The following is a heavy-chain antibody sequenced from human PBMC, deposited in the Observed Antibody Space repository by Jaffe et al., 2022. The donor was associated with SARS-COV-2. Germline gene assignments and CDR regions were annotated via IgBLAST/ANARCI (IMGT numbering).Heavy chain of an antibody. CDR1: GYTFTSYD. J-gene: IGHJ5*02. V-gene: IGHV1-8*01. CDR2: MNPNSGNT. CDR3: ARAPYQLLWRGNNWFDP. D-gene: IGHD2-2*01. Sequence: QVQLVQSGAEVKKPGASVKVSCKASGYTFTSYDINWVRQATGQGLEWMGWMNPNSGNTGYAQKFQGRVTMTRNTSISTAYMELSSLRSEDTAVYYCARAPYQLLWRGNNWFDPWGQGTLVTVSS.